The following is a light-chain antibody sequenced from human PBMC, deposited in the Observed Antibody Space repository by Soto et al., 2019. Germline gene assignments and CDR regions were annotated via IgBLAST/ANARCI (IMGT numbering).Light chain of an antibody. CDR1: QSVNHN. CDR2: GAS. J-gene: IGKJ2*01. V-gene: IGKV3-15*01. CDR3: QQYNHLPPDT. Sequence: EIILTQSPASLSVSPGERATLSCRASQSVNHNLAWYQQKPGQAPRLLIYGASTRATCIPGRFRGSGTGTEFTLTITSVQSEDFAVYFCQQYNHLPPDTFGQGTKLEIK.